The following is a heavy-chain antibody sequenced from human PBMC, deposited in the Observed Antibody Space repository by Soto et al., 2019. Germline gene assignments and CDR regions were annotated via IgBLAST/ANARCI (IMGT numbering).Heavy chain of an antibody. CDR3: ARGRLVGATTRYYYYYGMDV. Sequence: QVQLVQSGAEVKKPGASVQVSCKASGYTFTSYGISWVRQAPGQGLEWMGWISAYNGNTNYAQKLQGRVTMTTDTSTRTAYMELRSLRSDDTAVYYCARGRLVGATTRYYYYYGMDVWGQGTTVTVSS. CDR1: GYTFTSYG. D-gene: IGHD1-26*01. J-gene: IGHJ6*02. CDR2: ISAYNGNT. V-gene: IGHV1-18*01.